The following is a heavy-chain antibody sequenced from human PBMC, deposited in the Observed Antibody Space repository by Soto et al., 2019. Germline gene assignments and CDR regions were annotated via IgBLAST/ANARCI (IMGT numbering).Heavy chain of an antibody. J-gene: IGHJ4*02. CDR1: GGIFSNYA. Sequence: QVQLVQSGAEVKKPGSSVKVSCKSSGGIFSNYAISWVRQAPGQGLEWMGGIIPRFGTANYTQMFQGRVTITADESTTTVYMELSSLRSEDTAMYYCARTVGYFDSRGHFRGYFEYWGQGTLVTVSS. CDR3: ARTVGYFDSRGHFRGYFEY. CDR2: IIPRFGTA. V-gene: IGHV1-69*12. D-gene: IGHD3-22*01.